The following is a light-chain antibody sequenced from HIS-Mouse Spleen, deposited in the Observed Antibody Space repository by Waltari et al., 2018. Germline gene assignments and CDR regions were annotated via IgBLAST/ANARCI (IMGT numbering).Light chain of an antibody. J-gene: IGLJ2*01. CDR3: YSTDSSGNHRV. V-gene: IGLV3-10*01. CDR1: ALPKKY. CDR2: EDS. Sequence: SYELTQPPSVSVSPGQTARITCSGDALPKKYAYWYQQKSGQAPVLVIYEDSKRPSGIPEGFSGCSLGTMATLTISGAQVEDEADYYCYSTDSSGNHRVFGGGTKLTVL.